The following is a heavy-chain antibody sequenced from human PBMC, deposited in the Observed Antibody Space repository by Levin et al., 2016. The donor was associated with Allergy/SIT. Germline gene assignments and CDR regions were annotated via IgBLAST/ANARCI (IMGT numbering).Heavy chain of an antibody. CDR1: GGSISNSNW. D-gene: IGHD2-15*01. CDR2: INHSGST. V-gene: IGHV4-4*02. Sequence: SETLSLTCAVSGGSISNSNWWSWVRQPPGKGLEWIGEINHSGSTNYNPSLKSRVTISVDTSKNRFSLKLSSVTAADTAVYYCARFLRVEYCSGGSCYRRGNWFDPWGQGTLVTVSS. CDR3: ARFLRVEYCSGGSCYRRGNWFDP. J-gene: IGHJ5*02.